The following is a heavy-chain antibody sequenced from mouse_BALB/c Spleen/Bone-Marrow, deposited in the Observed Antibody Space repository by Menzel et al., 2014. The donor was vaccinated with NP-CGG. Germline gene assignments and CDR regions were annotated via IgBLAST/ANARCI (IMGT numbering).Heavy chain of an antibody. D-gene: IGHD1-3*01. V-gene: IGHV5-6*01. CDR3: ARLTPDYAMDY. CDR1: GFIFSNYG. J-gene: IGHJ4*01. Sequence: EVLLVESGGDLVKPGGSLKLSCAASGFIFSNYGMSWVRQTPDKRLEWVATLSSGGSYTYFPDSVKGRFTISRDNAKNTLYLQMNSLKSEDAAMYYCARLTPDYAMDYWGQGTAVTVSS. CDR2: LSSGGSYT.